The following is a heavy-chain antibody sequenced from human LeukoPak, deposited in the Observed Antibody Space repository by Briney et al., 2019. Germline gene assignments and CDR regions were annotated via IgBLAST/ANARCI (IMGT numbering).Heavy chain of an antibody. CDR3: TREIQLWPTYYYYYYTDV. CDR2: IRSKAYGGTT. Sequence: GRSLRLSCTASGFTFGDYAMSWFRQAPGKGLEWVGFIRSKAYGGTTEYAASVKGRFTISRDDSKSIAYLQMNSLKTEDTAVYYCTREIQLWPTYYYYYYTDVWGKGTTVTVSS. J-gene: IGHJ6*03. V-gene: IGHV3-49*03. D-gene: IGHD5-18*01. CDR1: GFTFGDYA.